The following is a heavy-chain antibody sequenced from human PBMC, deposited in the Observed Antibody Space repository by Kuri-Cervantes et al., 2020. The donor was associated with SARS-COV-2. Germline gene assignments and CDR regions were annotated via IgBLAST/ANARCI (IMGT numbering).Heavy chain of an antibody. J-gene: IGHJ4*02. CDR1: GYNFATYW. CDR3: ARHLGWELPSDY. V-gene: IGHV5-51*01. CDR2: IFPGDSDT. D-gene: IGHD1-26*01. Sequence: GESLKISCEASGYNFATYWIGWVRRMPGKGLEWMGIIFPGDSDTTYSPSFQGQVTISADKSISTAYLQWSSLKASDTAMYYCARHLGWELPSDYWGQGTLVTVSS.